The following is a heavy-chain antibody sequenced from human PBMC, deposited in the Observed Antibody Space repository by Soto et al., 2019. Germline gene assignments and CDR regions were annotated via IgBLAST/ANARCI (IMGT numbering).Heavy chain of an antibody. J-gene: IGHJ4*02. V-gene: IGHV4-59*01. D-gene: IGHD3-22*01. CDR3: ARPRSSGYAGEFDY. CDR1: GGSISPYY. CDR2: IYYSGST. Sequence: TSATLSLTCTVSGGSISPYYWSWIRQPPGKGLEWIGFIYYSGSTNYNPSLKSRVTISVDRSQNQFSLTLTSVTAADTAVYYCARPRSSGYAGEFDYWGQGTLVTVS.